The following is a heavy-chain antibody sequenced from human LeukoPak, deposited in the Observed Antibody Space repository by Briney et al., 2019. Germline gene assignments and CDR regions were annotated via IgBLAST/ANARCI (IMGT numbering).Heavy chain of an antibody. J-gene: IGHJ5*02. D-gene: IGHD3-9*01. Sequence: GASVKVSCKASGGTFSSYAISWVQQAPGQGLEWMGGIIPIFGTANYAQKFQGRVTITADESTSTAYMELSSLRSEDTAVYYCARYILTGYYTDDGYNWFDPWGQGTLVTVSS. V-gene: IGHV1-69*13. CDR2: IIPIFGTA. CDR1: GGTFSSYA. CDR3: ARYILTGYYTDDGYNWFDP.